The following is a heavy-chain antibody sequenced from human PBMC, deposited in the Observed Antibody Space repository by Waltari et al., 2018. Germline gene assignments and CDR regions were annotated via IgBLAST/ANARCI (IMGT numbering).Heavy chain of an antibody. V-gene: IGHV1-18*01. CDR2: ISAYNGNT. J-gene: IGHJ3*02. CDR3: AREMGYLAKDAFDI. Sequence: QVQLVQSGAEVKTPGASVKVSCKASGYTFPSYDINCVRQATGQGLEWMGWISAYNGNTNYAQKLQGRVTMTTDTSTSTAYMELRSLRSDDTAVYYCAREMGYLAKDAFDIWGQGTMVTVSS. D-gene: IGHD2-8*01. CDR1: GYTFPSYD.